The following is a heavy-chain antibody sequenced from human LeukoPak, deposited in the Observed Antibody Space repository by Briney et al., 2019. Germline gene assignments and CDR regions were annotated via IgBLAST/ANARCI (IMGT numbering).Heavy chain of an antibody. CDR3: ARGPRDIVVVPAAIHPYYFDY. Sequence: SETLSLTCTVSGGSFSNYYWSWIRQPAGKGLEWIGRIHASGSTDYNPSLKSRVTMSVDTSKNQFSLKVSSVTAADTAVYYCARGPRDIVVVPAAIHPYYFDYWGQGTLVTVSS. J-gene: IGHJ4*02. V-gene: IGHV4-4*07. D-gene: IGHD2-2*02. CDR1: GGSFSNYY. CDR2: IHASGST.